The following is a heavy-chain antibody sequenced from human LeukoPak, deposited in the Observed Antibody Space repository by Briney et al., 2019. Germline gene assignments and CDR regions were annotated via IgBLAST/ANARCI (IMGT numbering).Heavy chain of an antibody. CDR3: ARQARDAFDI. Sequence: PGGSLRLSCAASGFTFGSYSMNWVRQAPGKGLEWVSSISSSSSYIYYADSVKGRFTISRDNAKNSLYLQMNSLRAEDTAVYYCARQARDAFDIWGQGTMVTVSS. CDR1: GFTFGSYS. CDR2: ISSSSSYI. V-gene: IGHV3-21*01. J-gene: IGHJ3*02.